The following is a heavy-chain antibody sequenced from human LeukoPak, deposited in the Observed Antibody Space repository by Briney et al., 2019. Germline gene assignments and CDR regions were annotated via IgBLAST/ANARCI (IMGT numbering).Heavy chain of an antibody. J-gene: IGHJ5*02. CDR1: GYTFTSYG. D-gene: IGHD3-22*01. CDR3: AREMVYYDSSGHPPGWFDP. CDR2: ISAYNGNT. V-gene: IGHV1-18*01. Sequence: ASVTVSCKASGYTFTSYGISWVRQAPGQGLEWRGWISAYNGNTNYAQKLQGRVTMTTDTSTSTAYMELRSLRSDDTAVYYCAREMVYYDSSGHPPGWFDPWGQGTLVTVSS.